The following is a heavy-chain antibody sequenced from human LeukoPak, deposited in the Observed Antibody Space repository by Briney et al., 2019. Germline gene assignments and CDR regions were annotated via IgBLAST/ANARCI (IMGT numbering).Heavy chain of an antibody. V-gene: IGHV3-43D*03. Sequence: GGFLRLSCAASGFTFDDYAMHWVRQAPGKGLEWVSLISWDGGSTYYADSVKGRFTISRDNSKNSLYLQMNSLRAEDTALYYCAKDAIVATTNYYYYYMDVWGKGTTVTVSS. CDR2: ISWDGGST. J-gene: IGHJ6*03. CDR1: GFTFDDYA. D-gene: IGHD5-12*01. CDR3: AKDAIVATTNYYYYYMDV.